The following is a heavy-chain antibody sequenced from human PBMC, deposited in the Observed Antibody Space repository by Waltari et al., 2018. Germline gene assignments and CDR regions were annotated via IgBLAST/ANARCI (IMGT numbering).Heavy chain of an antibody. Sequence: QVQLQQWGAGLLKPSETLSLTCAVHGGSFSGYYWSWIRQPPGKGLEGIGEINHSGSTTYNPSLKSRVTISVDTSKNQFSLKLSSVTAADTAVYYCARGPGVIIPSGYYYYMDVWGKGTTVTVSS. CDR3: ARGPGVIIPSGYYYYMDV. V-gene: IGHV4-34*01. D-gene: IGHD3-10*01. J-gene: IGHJ6*03. CDR1: GGSFSGYY. CDR2: INHSGST.